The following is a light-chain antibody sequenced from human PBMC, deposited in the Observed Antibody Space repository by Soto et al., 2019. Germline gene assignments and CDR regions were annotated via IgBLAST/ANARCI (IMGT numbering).Light chain of an antibody. V-gene: IGKV1-39*01. CDR1: QGISTY. CDR2: EAS. CDR3: QQSYNTPRT. Sequence: DIQMTQSPSSRCASVGDRVTITCRASQGISTYLNWYQQKPGKAPKVLISEASSLQSGVSSRFSGSGSGTDFTLTISSLQPEDFATYYCQQSYNTPRTFGQGTKVDIK. J-gene: IGKJ1*01.